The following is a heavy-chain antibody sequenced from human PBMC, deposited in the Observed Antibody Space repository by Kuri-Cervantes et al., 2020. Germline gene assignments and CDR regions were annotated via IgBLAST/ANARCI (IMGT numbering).Heavy chain of an antibody. CDR2: IEWDDDK. D-gene: IGHD1/OR15-1a*01. J-gene: IGHJ3*02. CDR3: ARSEHMSDAFDI. Sequence: SGPTLVNPTQTLTLTCTFSGFSLNTGGMCVTWVRQPPGKALEWLALIEWDDDKYYSTSLKTRLTISKDTSKNQVVLTMTNMDPVDTATYFCARSEHMSDAFDIWGQGTMVTVSS. CDR1: GFSLNTGGMC. V-gene: IGHV2-70*20.